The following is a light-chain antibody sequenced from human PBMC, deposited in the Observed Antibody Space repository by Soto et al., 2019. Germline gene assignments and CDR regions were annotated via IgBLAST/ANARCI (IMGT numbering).Light chain of an antibody. Sequence: DIVMTQSPDSLAVSLGERATINCKSSQSVLYNSNNKNYLAWYQQKPGQPPKLLIYWASTRESGVPDRFSGSGSWTDFTLTISSPQAEDVAVYYCQQYYSTLLTFGGGTKVEIK. CDR3: QQYYSTLLT. V-gene: IGKV4-1*01. J-gene: IGKJ4*01. CDR2: WAS. CDR1: QSVLYNSNNKNY.